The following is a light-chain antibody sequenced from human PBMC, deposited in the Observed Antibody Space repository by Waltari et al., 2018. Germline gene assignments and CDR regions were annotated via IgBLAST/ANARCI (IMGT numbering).Light chain of an antibody. CDR3: QHYVSLPVT. V-gene: IGKV3-20*01. Sequence: EIVLTQSRGTLSVSPGERATLSCRASRSVSRALAWYQQHPGQAPRLLIYGASNMATGIPDRFSGSGSGTYFSLISSRLEPEDFAVYYCQHYVSLPVTFGQGTKVEIK. CDR1: RSVSRA. J-gene: IGKJ1*01. CDR2: GAS.